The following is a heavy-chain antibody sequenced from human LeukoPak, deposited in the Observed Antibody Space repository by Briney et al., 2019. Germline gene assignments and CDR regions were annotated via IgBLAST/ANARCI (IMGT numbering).Heavy chain of an antibody. CDR2: INPNSGGT. D-gene: IGHD1-1*01. J-gene: IGHJ4*02. CDR3: ARDRAGTTSSFDY. V-gene: IGHV1-2*04. CDR1: GYSFTGYY. Sequence: ASVKVSCKASGYSFTGYYIHWVRQAPGQGLEWMGWINPNSGGTNYVQKFQGWVTMTRGTSISTAYMELNSLRSDDTAVYYCARDRAGTTSSFDYWGQGTLVTVSS.